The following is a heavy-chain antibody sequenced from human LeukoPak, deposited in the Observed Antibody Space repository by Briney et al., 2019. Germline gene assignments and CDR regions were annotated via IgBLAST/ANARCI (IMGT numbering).Heavy chain of an antibody. D-gene: IGHD2-15*01. Sequence: PGGSLRLSCVVSGITLSNYGMSWVRQAPGKGLEWVAGISDRGGSTNYADSVKGRFTISRDNPKNTLYLQMNSLRSEDTAVYFCATRGVVIRAVLVVGFHKEAYYFDSWGQGALVTVSS. CDR2: ISDRGGST. J-gene: IGHJ4*02. V-gene: IGHV3-23*01. CDR1: GITLSNYG. CDR3: ATRGVVIRAVLVVGFHKEAYYFDS.